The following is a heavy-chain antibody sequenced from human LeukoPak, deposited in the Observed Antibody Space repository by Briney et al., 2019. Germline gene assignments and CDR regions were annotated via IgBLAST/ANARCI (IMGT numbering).Heavy chain of an antibody. D-gene: IGHD6-13*01. J-gene: IGHJ5*02. CDR1: GGSISSFYKY. CDR3: ARSSAADGPTHNWFDP. Sequence: SETLSLTCSVSGGSISSFYKYWGWIRQPPGQGLEWIGSVYYSGTPYYNPSLKSRVTVSVDTSRNQFSLRLTSVTAADTAVYPGARSSAADGPTHNWFDPWGQGTLVTVSS. V-gene: IGHV4-39*01. CDR2: VYYSGTP.